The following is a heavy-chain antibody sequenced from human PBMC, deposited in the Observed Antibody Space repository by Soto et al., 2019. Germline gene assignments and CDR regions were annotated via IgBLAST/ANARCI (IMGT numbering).Heavy chain of an antibody. D-gene: IGHD1-26*01. V-gene: IGHV1-69*13. Sequence: GASVKVSCKASGGTFSSYAISWVRQAPGQGLEWMGGIIPIFGTANYAQKFQGRVTITADESTSTAYMELSSLRSEDTAVYYCEGGNHPHGAFDIWGQGTMVTVSS. J-gene: IGHJ3*02. CDR3: EGGNHPHGAFDI. CDR1: GGTFSSYA. CDR2: IIPIFGTA.